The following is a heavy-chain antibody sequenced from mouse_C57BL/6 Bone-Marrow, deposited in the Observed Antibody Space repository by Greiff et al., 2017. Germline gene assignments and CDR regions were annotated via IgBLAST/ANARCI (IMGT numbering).Heavy chain of an antibody. CDR3: ARGNWDYFDY. V-gene: IGHV1-81*01. D-gene: IGHD4-1*01. J-gene: IGHJ2*01. CDR2: IYPRSGNT. CDR1: GYTFTSYG. Sequence: QVQLKESGAELARPGASVKLSCKASGYTFTSYGISWVKQRTGQGLEWIGEIYPRSGNTYYNAKFKGKATLTADKSSSKAYLELRSLTSEDSAVYFCARGNWDYFDYWGQGTTLTVSS.